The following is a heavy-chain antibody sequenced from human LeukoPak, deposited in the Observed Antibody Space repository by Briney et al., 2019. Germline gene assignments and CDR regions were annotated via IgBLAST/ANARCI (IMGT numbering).Heavy chain of an antibody. D-gene: IGHD3-3*01. Sequence: GGSLRLSCAASGFTFSSYSMNWVRQAPGKGLELISYINDGSTTIYYADSVKGRFTISRDNAKNSLYLQMNSLRAEDTAVYYCAKVDGITIFEVFDYWGQGTLVTVSS. CDR3: AKVDGITIFEVFDY. J-gene: IGHJ4*02. CDR1: GFTFSSYS. CDR2: INDGSTTI. V-gene: IGHV3-48*01.